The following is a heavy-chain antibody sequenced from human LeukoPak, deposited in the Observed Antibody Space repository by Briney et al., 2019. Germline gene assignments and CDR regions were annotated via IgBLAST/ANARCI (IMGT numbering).Heavy chain of an antibody. V-gene: IGHV3-23*01. CDR3: ASDGSPYYYGSGSYSVTFDY. CDR1: GFTFSSYA. CDR2: ISGGGGST. Sequence: GGSLRLSCAASGFTFSSYAMSWVRQAPGKGLEWVSAISGGGGSTYYADSVKGRFTISRDNAKNSLYLQMNSLRDEDTAVYYCASDGSPYYYGSGSYSVTFDYWGQGTLVTVSS. J-gene: IGHJ4*02. D-gene: IGHD3-10*01.